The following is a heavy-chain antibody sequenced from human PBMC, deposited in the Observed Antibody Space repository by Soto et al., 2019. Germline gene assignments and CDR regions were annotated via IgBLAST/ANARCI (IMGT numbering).Heavy chain of an antibody. CDR1: VYSVSSNSAA. Sequence: SQTLSLTCVISVYSVSSNSAAWNWILQSPSRGLEWLGRTYYRSKWYNDYAVSVKSRITINPDTSRNQFSLQLNSVIPEDTAVYYCARSISAAAKYNWFEHWGQGTLVTVS. D-gene: IGHD6-13*01. J-gene: IGHJ5*02. V-gene: IGHV6-1*01. CDR3: ARSISAAAKYNWFEH. CDR2: TYYRSKWYN.